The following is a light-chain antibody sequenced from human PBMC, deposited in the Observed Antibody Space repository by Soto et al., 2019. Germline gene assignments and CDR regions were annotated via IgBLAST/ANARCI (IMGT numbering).Light chain of an antibody. CDR3: QQHKNWPLT. V-gene: IGKV3-15*01. Sequence: EIVMTQSPSTLSASPGERATLSCRASQSVSSNLAWYQQKPGQAPRLLIYGASTRATGIPARFSGSGSGTDFTLTISSLQSEDFAVYYCQQHKNWPLTFGGGTEVEIK. CDR1: QSVSSN. J-gene: IGKJ4*01. CDR2: GAS.